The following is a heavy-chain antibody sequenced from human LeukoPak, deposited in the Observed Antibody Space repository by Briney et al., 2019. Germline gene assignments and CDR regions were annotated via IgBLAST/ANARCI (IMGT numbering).Heavy chain of an antibody. J-gene: IGHJ4*02. V-gene: IGHV3-21*01. CDR2: ISSSSSYI. Sequence: GGPLRLSCAASGFTFSSYSTNWVLQAPGKGLEWVSSISSSSSYIYYADSVKGRFTISRDNAKNSLYLQMNSLRAEDTAVYYCARVIGYRHFDYWGQGTLVSVSS. CDR3: ARVIGYRHFDY. CDR1: GFTFSSYS. D-gene: IGHD5-18*01.